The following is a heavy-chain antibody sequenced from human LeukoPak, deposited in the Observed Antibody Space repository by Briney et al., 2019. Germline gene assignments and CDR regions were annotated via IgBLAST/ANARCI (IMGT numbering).Heavy chain of an antibody. J-gene: IGHJ4*02. V-gene: IGHV3-23*01. CDR3: ARESPAFDY. CDR2: ISSSGSTT. Sequence: GGSLRLSCVDSGFTFSSFAMSWVRHAPGKGLEWVSTISSSGSTTYYVDSVKGRFTISRDNSRNTLYLQMNSLRGEDTAVYYCARESPAFDYWGQGTLVTVS. CDR1: GFTFSSFA.